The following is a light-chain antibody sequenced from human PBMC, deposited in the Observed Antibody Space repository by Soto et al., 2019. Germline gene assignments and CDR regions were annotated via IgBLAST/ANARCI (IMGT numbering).Light chain of an antibody. CDR1: KLGDKY. V-gene: IGLV3-1*01. CDR3: QAWDSSTNNYV. Sequence: SYELTQPPSVSVSPGQTDSITCSGDKLGDKYACWYQQKPGQSPVLVIYQDSKRTSGIPERFSGSNSGNTATLTISGTQAMDEADYYCQAWDSSTNNYVFVTGTKLNVL. CDR2: QDS. J-gene: IGLJ1*01.